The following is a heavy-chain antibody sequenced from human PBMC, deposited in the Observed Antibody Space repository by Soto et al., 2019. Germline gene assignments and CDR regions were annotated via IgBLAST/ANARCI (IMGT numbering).Heavy chain of an antibody. Sequence: QVQLVQSGAEVKKPGSSVKVSCKASGGTFSNYAISWVRQAPGQGPEWMGGIIPIFGTANYAQKFQGRVTSTADESTTTAYMELSSLRSEDTAVYYCAQTLGSAVSGPGRFDLWGRGTLVTVSS. V-gene: IGHV1-69*12. CDR2: IIPIFGTA. D-gene: IGHD6-19*01. CDR1: GGTFSNYA. J-gene: IGHJ2*01. CDR3: AQTLGSAVSGPGRFDL.